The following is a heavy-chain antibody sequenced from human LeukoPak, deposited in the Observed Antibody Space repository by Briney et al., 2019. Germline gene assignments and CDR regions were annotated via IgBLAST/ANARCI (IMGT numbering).Heavy chain of an antibody. CDR3: ARPPGRIVVVPAYAFDI. V-gene: IGHV3-74*01. D-gene: IGHD2-2*01. J-gene: IGHJ3*02. CDR1: GFTFSSYW. CDR2: INNDGSST. Sequence: GSLRLSCAASGFTFSSYWMHWVRQAPGKGLVWVSRINNDGSSTSYADSVKGRFTISRDNAKNTLYLQMNSLRAEDTAVYYCARPPGRIVVVPAYAFDIWGQGTMVTVSS.